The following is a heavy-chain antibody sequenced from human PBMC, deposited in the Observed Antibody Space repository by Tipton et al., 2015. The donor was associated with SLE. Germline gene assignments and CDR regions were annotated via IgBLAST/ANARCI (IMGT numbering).Heavy chain of an antibody. J-gene: IGHJ5*02. CDR1: GFTFTNYG. CDR2: IRYDGSNK. CDR3: AKSDWFDP. Sequence: RSLRLSCEASGFTFTNYGMHWVRQAPGKGLEWVAFIRYDGSNKYYADSVQGRFTIFKDIDKNTVYLQMDGLRAEDTGIYHCAKSDWFDPWGQGTPVTVSS. V-gene: IGHV3-33*03.